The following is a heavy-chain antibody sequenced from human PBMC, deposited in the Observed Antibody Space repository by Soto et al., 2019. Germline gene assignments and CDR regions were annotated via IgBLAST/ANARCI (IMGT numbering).Heavy chain of an antibody. CDR3: ARDPYFDYMYGTPDY. V-gene: IGHV3-30-3*01. CDR1: GFIFSSFA. Sequence: VQLAESGGDVVRPGRSLRLSCAASGFIFSSFALHWVRQTPDKGLEWVAFISNDGSQTYYADSVKGRFTISRDNSNNSLTLQMDRLRPEDTARYYCARDPYFDYMYGTPDYWGQGTLVAVSS. CDR2: ISNDGSQT. D-gene: IGHD3-16*01. J-gene: IGHJ4*02.